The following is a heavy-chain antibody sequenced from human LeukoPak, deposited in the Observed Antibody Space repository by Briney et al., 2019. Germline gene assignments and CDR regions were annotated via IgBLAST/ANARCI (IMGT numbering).Heavy chain of an antibody. CDR2: IYYSGST. CDR1: GGSIRSYY. J-gene: IGHJ4*02. V-gene: IGHV4-59*01. D-gene: IGHD3-22*01. Sequence: SETLSLTCTVSGGSIRSYYWSWIRQPPGKGLEWIGYIYYSGSTNYNPSLKSRVTISVDTSKNQFSLKLSSVTAADTAVYYCARSSYYYDSSGYYYPRIDYWGQGTLVTVSS. CDR3: ARSSYYYDSSGYYYPRIDY.